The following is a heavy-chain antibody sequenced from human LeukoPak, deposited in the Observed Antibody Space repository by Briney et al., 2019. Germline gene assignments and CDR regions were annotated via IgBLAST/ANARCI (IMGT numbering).Heavy chain of an antibody. D-gene: IGHD5-18*01. CDR1: GFTFSSYA. Sequence: GGPLRLSCAASGFTFSSYAMHWVRQAPGKGLEWVAVISYDGSNKYYADSVKGRFTISRDNSKNTLYLQMNSLRAEDTAVYYCARDRRYGLRDYWGQGTLVTVSS. V-gene: IGHV3-30-3*01. CDR2: ISYDGSNK. J-gene: IGHJ4*02. CDR3: ARDRRYGLRDY.